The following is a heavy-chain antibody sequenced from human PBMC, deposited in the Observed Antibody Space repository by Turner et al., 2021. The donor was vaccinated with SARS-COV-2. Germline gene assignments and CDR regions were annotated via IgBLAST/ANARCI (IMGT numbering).Heavy chain of an antibody. CDR2: ISYDGSGT. CDR3: GTGSYFRELDY. J-gene: IGHJ4*02. V-gene: IGHV3-30-3*01. D-gene: IGHD1-26*01. Sequence: QVQLVASGGGVVQPGRSLTLSCVVPGITFTDSNFHWVRQAPGKGPEWMAVISYDGSGTYYADSVKGRFTVSRDNSKNMVYFQMDSLRAEDTAVYYCGTGSYFRELDYWGQGTLVTVSS. CDR1: GITFTDSN.